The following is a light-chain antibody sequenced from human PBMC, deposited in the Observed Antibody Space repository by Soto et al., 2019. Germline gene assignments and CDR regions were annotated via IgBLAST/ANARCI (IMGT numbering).Light chain of an antibody. Sequence: QSVLTQPPSASGYPGQSVTISCTGTSSDIGGYNYVSWYQQHPGTAPKLMIYEVSQRPSGVPDRFSGSKSGNTASLTVSGLQAEDEADYYCSSYAGSNNFVVFGGGTKLTVL. CDR2: EVS. CDR1: SSDIGGYNY. V-gene: IGLV2-8*01. CDR3: SSYAGSNNFVV. J-gene: IGLJ2*01.